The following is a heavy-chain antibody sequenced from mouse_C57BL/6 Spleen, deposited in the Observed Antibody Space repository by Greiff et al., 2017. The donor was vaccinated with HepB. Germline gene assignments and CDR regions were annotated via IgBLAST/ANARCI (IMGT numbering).Heavy chain of an antibody. CDR2: IYPGDGDT. CDR3: ARGGEAGYPYAMDY. J-gene: IGHJ4*01. V-gene: IGHV1-82*01. D-gene: IGHD2-2*01. Sequence: VQLQQSGPELVKPGASVKISCKASGYAFSSSWMNWVKQRPGKGLEWIGRIYPGDGDTNYNGKFKGKATLTADKSSSTAYMQLSSLTSEDSAVYFCARGGEAGYPYAMDYWGQGTSVTVSS. CDR1: GYAFSSSW.